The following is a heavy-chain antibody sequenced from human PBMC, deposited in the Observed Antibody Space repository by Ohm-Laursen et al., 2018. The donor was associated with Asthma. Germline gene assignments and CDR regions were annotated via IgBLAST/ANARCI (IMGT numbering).Heavy chain of an antibody. CDR2: ISSNGGST. CDR3: ARDGQVTAWGFDY. J-gene: IGHJ4*02. D-gene: IGHD3/OR15-3a*01. Sequence: SLRLSCAASGFTFRSYAMHWVRQAPGKGLEYVSAISSNGGSTYYADSVKGRFTISRDNSKNTLYLQMSSLRAEDTAVYYCARDGQVTAWGFDYWGQGTLVTVSS. V-gene: IGHV3-64D*08. CDR1: GFTFRSYA.